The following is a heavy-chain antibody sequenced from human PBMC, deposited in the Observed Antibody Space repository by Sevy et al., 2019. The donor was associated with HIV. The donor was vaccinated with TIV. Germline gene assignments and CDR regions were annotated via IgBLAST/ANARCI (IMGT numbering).Heavy chain of an antibody. D-gene: IGHD6-13*01. V-gene: IGHV3-48*01. CDR3: ARGPAAAENLFDH. CDR1: GFTFREYS. Sequence: GGSLRLSCVGSGFTFREYSMNWVRQAPGKGLEWVSYISGSSTTIEHADSVKGRFSISRDNADNSVFLQMNRLRVEDTAVYYCARGPAAAENLFDHWGQGTLVTVSS. J-gene: IGHJ5*02. CDR2: ISGSSTTI.